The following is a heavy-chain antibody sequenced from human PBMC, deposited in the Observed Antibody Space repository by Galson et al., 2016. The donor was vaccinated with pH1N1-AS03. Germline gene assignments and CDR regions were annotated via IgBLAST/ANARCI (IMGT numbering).Heavy chain of an antibody. V-gene: IGHV3-11*01. CDR2: ISSSGSTE. J-gene: IGHJ4*02. CDR3: ARAKGSGWPNKHYFDS. Sequence: SLRLSCAVSGFTFGDYYMTWVRQTPGKGLEWISYISSSGSTEYYADSVEGRFTISRDHAKNSLFLQMNYLTAEDTAIYYCARAKGSGWPNKHYFDSCGPGTLVIVSS. CDR1: GFTFGDYY. D-gene: IGHD6-19*01.